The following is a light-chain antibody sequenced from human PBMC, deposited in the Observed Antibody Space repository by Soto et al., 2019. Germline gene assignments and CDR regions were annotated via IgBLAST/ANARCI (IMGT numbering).Light chain of an antibody. J-gene: IGLJ1*01. Sequence: QSVLTQPPSVSAAPGQKVTISCSGSSSNIGNNYVSWYQQLPGTAPKLLIYDNNKRPPGIPDRFSGYKSGTSATLGITGLQTGDEADYYCGTWDSSLSAYVFGTGTKVTVL. CDR1: SSNIGNNY. CDR3: GTWDSSLSAYV. V-gene: IGLV1-51*01. CDR2: DNN.